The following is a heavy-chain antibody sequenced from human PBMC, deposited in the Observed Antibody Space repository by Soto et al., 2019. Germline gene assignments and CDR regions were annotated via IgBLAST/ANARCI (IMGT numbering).Heavy chain of an antibody. CDR1: GFTFSSHW. J-gene: IGHJ4*02. D-gene: IGHD3-10*01. CDR2: INGDGSTT. CDR3: ARGTMVRGLPADDY. Sequence: EVQLVESGGGLVQPGGSLRLSCAASGFTFSSHWMHWVRQAPGKGLVWVSRINGDGSTTHYADSVKGRFTISRDNVKNTAYLQMNSLRAEDTAVYYCARGTMVRGLPADDYWGQGTLVTVSS. V-gene: IGHV3-74*01.